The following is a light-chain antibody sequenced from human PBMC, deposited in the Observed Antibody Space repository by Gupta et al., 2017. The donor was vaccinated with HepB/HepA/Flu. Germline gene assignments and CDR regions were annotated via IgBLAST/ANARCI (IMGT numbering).Light chain of an antibody. V-gene: IGKV1-5*03. CDR1: RHIYSW. J-gene: IGKJ1*01. Sequence: TQSPSTLSASVGDRVTITCRASRHIYSWLAWYQQKPGKPPRLLIYKTSTLHGGVASRFGGSGAGTEFTLTISSLQPDDSATYYCQQYSIYWTFGQGTKVEV. CDR3: QQYSIYWT. CDR2: KTS.